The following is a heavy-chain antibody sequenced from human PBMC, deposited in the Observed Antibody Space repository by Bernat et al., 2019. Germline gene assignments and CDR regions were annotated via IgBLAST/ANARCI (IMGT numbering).Heavy chain of an antibody. V-gene: IGHV3-33*01. Sequence: QVQLVESGGGVVQPGRSLRLSCAASGFTFSSYGMHWVRQAPGKGLEWVAVIWYDGSNKYYADSVKGRFTISRDNSKNTLYLQMNSLSAEDTAVYYCARGLGKRITMVRGVSGFDYWGQGTLVTVSS. CDR1: GFTFSSYG. D-gene: IGHD3-10*01. CDR2: IWYDGSNK. J-gene: IGHJ4*02. CDR3: ARGLGKRITMVRGVSGFDY.